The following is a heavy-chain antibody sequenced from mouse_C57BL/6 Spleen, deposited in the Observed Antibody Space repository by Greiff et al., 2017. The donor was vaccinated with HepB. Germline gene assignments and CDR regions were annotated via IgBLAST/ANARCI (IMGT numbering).Heavy chain of an antibody. V-gene: IGHV3-6*01. D-gene: IGHD2-4*01. CDR2: ISYDGSN. CDR1: GYSITSGYY. CDR3: ARAYYDTYFDY. J-gene: IGHJ2*01. Sequence: EVQLQESGPGLVKPSQSLSLTCSVTGYSITSGYYWNWIRQFPGNKLEWMGYISYDGSNNYNPSLKNRISITRDTSKNQFFLKLNSVTTEDTATYYCARAYYDTYFDYWGQGTTLTVSS.